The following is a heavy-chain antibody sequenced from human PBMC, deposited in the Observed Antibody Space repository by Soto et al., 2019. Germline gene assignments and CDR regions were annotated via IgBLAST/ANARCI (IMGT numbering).Heavy chain of an antibody. Sequence: EVQLLDSGGGLAQPGGSLRLSCAASGFTFGNYAMNWVRQAPGKGLEWVSTVSGNGAVTYYADSVKGRFTTARDNSRSTLYLQMNNLRAEDTAIHFCAKLPASLKTFDYWGQGTLVTVSS. V-gene: IGHV3-23*01. CDR3: AKLPASLKTFDY. CDR2: VSGNGAVT. J-gene: IGHJ4*02. D-gene: IGHD2-2*01. CDR1: GFTFGNYA.